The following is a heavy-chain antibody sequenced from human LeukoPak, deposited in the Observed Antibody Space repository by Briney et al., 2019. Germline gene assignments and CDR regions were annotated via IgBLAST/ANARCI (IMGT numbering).Heavy chain of an antibody. J-gene: IGHJ4*02. CDR1: VFTFRSYE. D-gene: IGHD2-2*01. CDR3: SRHARRSSWSQLDY. Sequence: GGSLRLSCAASVFTFRSYEMNWVRQAPGKGLEWLANIKEDGSETNYVDSVKGRFTISRDNAKNSVYLQMNSLRADDTAVYYCSRHARRSSWSQLDYWGQGTLVAVSS. CDR2: IKEDGSET. V-gene: IGHV3-7*04.